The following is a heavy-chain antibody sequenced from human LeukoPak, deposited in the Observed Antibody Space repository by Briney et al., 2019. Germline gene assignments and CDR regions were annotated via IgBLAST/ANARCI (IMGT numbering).Heavy chain of an antibody. Sequence: GGSLRLSCAASGFPFSGSAMSWVPQAPGEGLEWVSLISYSGANSYYTDSVRGRFTISRDNSTDTLFLQMNSLRGEDTAIYYCARDMQLSTWGLGTMVTVCS. D-gene: IGHD3-16*02. CDR3: ARDMQLST. J-gene: IGHJ3*01. CDR1: GFPFSGSA. V-gene: IGHV3-23*01. CDR2: ISYSGANS.